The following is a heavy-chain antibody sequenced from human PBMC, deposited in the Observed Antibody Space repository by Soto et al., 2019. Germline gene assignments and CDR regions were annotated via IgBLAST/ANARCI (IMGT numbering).Heavy chain of an antibody. J-gene: IGHJ4*02. Sequence: GGSLRLSCAASGFTFSSYGMHWVRQAPGKGLEWVAVISYDGSNKYYADSVKGRFTISRDNSKNTLYLQMNSLRAEDTAVYYCAKDKRTRYFDWLSPYYFDYWGQGTLVTVSS. CDR3: AKDKRTRYFDWLSPYYFDY. D-gene: IGHD3-9*01. CDR1: GFTFSSYG. V-gene: IGHV3-30*18. CDR2: ISYDGSNK.